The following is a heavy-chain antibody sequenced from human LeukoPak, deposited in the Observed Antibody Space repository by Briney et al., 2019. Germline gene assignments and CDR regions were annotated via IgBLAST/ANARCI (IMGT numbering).Heavy chain of an antibody. CDR1: GYSISSGYY. CDR3: ARTRYYYNSRSYGAPYYFDY. D-gene: IGHD3-10*01. J-gene: IGHJ4*02. Sequence: IPSETLSLTCTVSGYSISSGYYWGWIRQPPGKGLEWTGSIDHSGSTYYNPSLKSRVTISVDTSKNQFSLKLSSVTAADTAVYYCARTRYYYNSRSYGAPYYFDYWGQGTLVTVSS. CDR2: IDHSGST. V-gene: IGHV4-38-2*02.